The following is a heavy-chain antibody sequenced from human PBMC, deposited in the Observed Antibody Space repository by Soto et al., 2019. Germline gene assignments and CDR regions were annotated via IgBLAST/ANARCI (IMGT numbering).Heavy chain of an antibody. Sequence: SETLSLTCTVSGGSISSSSYYWGWIRQPPGKGLEWIGSIYYSGSTYYNPSLKSRVTISVDTSKNQFSLKLGSVTAADTAVYYCARHDYSNYYYYYYYMDVWGKGTTVTVSS. CDR2: IYYSGST. D-gene: IGHD4-4*01. V-gene: IGHV4-39*01. CDR1: GGSISSSSYY. CDR3: ARHDYSNYYYYYYYMDV. J-gene: IGHJ6*03.